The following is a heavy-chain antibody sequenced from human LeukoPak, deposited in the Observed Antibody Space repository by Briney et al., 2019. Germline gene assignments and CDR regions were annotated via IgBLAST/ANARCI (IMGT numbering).Heavy chain of an antibody. Sequence: ASVKVSCKASGYTFTSYAMNWVRQAPGQGLEWMGWINTNTGNPTYAQGFTGRFVFSLDTSVSTAYLQISRLKAEDTAVYYCASNLRRGYYYDSSGYLGAFDIWGQGTMVTVSS. D-gene: IGHD3-22*01. CDR1: GYTFTSYA. CDR2: INTNTGNP. J-gene: IGHJ3*02. V-gene: IGHV7-4-1*02. CDR3: ASNLRRGYYYDSSGYLGAFDI.